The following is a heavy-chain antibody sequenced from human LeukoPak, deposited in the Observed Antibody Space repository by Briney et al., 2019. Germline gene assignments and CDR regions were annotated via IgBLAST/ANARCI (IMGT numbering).Heavy chain of an antibody. Sequence: GGSLTLSCAASASTFSGNWMHWVRQAPGKGLEWVASIDQHGRDKYFLDSVKGRFTISRDNSKSSLYLQMNNLRAEDTAVYYCVRGSSWFFGFWGQGSLVTVSS. J-gene: IGHJ4*02. CDR1: ASTFSGNW. V-gene: IGHV3-7*01. CDR2: IDQHGRDK. D-gene: IGHD6-13*01. CDR3: VRGSSWFFGF.